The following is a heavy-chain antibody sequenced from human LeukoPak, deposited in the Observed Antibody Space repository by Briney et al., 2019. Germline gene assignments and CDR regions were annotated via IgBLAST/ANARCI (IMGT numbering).Heavy chain of an antibody. D-gene: IGHD5-18*01. Sequence: GGSLRLSCAASGFTVSSNYMSWVRQAPGKGLEWVSVIYSGGSTYYADSVKGRFTISRDNSKNTLYLQMNSLRAEDTAVYYCAKDQPKKYNFDYWGQGTLVTVSS. V-gene: IGHV3-66*01. CDR3: AKDQPKKYNFDY. CDR1: GFTVSSNY. J-gene: IGHJ4*02. CDR2: IYSGGST.